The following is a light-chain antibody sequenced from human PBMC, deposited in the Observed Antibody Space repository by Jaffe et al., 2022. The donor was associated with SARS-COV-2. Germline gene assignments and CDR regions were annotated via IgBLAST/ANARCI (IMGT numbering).Light chain of an antibody. CDR2: EGS. CDR3: CSFAGSSTFTWV. V-gene: IGLV2-23*03. CDR1: SSDLESYNL. Sequence: QSALTQPASVSGSPGQSITISCTGTSSDLESYNLVSWYQQHPGKAPRLMIYEGSKRPSGVSNRFSGSKSGNTASLTISGLQAEDEADYYCCSFAGSSTFTWVFGGGTKLTVL. J-gene: IGLJ3*02.